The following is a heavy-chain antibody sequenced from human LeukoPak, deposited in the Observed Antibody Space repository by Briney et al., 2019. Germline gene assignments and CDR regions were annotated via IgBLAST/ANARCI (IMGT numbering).Heavy chain of an antibody. J-gene: IGHJ3*02. Sequence: GESLRISCKGSGYSFTSYWISWVRQMPGKGLEWMGRIDPSDSYTNYSPSFQGHVTISADKSISTAYLQWSSLKASDTAMYYCARPRIMITFGGVISDAFDIWGQGTMVTVSS. CDR3: ARPRIMITFGGVISDAFDI. D-gene: IGHD3-16*02. CDR2: IDPSDSYT. V-gene: IGHV5-10-1*01. CDR1: GYSFTSYW.